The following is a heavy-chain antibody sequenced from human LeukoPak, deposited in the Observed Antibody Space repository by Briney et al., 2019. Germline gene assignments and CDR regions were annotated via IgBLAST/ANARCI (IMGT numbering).Heavy chain of an antibody. V-gene: IGHV3-30*18. J-gene: IGHJ3*02. CDR3: ANTEALGYSGYDSYAFDI. CDR2: ISYDGSNK. CDR1: GFTFSSYG. D-gene: IGHD5-12*01. Sequence: GRSLRLSWAASGFTFSSYGMHWVRQAPGKGLEWVAVISYDGSNKYYADSVKGRFTISRDNSKNTLYLQMNSLRAEDTAVYYCANTEALGYSGYDSYAFDIWGQGTMVTVSS.